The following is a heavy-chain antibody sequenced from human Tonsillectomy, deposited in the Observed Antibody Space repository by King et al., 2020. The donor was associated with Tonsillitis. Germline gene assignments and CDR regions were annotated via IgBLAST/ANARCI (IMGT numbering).Heavy chain of an antibody. V-gene: IGHV3-11*05. CDR1: GFTFSDYY. Sequence: QLVQSGGGLVKPGGSLRLSCAASGFTFSDYYMTWIRQAPGKGLEWVSYISTSSGYTNYADSVKGRFTISRDIAKNSLYLQMNSLRADDTAVYYCARSREQWLATSAFDIWGQGTRVTVSS. CDR2: ISTSSGYT. CDR3: ARSREQWLATSAFDI. D-gene: IGHD6-19*01. J-gene: IGHJ3*02.